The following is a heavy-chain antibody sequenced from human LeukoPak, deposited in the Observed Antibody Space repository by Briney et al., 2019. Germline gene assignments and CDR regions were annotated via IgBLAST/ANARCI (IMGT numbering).Heavy chain of an antibody. D-gene: IGHD3-10*01. Sequence: ASVKVSCKASGYTFSDYYMHWVRQAPGQGLEWMGWIDRSTGTKYAQKFQGRVTMTRDTSISTAYMELNRLTSDDTAVYFCAREYSQSYTPLSPWAQGTLVTVSS. CDR2: IDRSTGT. V-gene: IGHV1-2*02. J-gene: IGHJ5*02. CDR3: AREYSQSYTPLSP. CDR1: GYTFSDYY.